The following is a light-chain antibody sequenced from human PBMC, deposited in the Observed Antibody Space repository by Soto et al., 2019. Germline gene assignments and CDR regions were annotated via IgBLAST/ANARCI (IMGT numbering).Light chain of an antibody. J-gene: IGLJ1*01. CDR2: EVT. CDR1: SSDVGIYNY. CDR3: SSYTTSSTRV. Sequence: QSALTQPASVSGAAGQSIAISCTGSSSDVGIYNYVSGYQQHPGKVSKLIIYEVTSRPSVVSIRFSGSKSVNTASLTIAGLTPEAAADYYCSSYTTSSTRVFGPGTKVTVL. V-gene: IGLV2-14*01.